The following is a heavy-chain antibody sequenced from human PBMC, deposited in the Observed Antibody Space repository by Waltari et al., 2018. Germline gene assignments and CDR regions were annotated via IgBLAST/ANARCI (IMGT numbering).Heavy chain of an antibody. D-gene: IGHD3-22*01. V-gene: IGHV3-43*01. CDR1: GFTFDDYT. CDR2: ISWDGGST. CDR3: AKDMGPSRYDSSGYFDY. Sequence: EVQLVESGGVVVQPGGSLRLSCAASGFTFDDYTMQWVRQAPGKGLEWVAFISWDGGSTYYADPVKGRFTISRDNSKNSLYLQMNSLRTEDTALYYCAKDMGPSRYDSSGYFDYWGQGTLVTVSS. J-gene: IGHJ4*02.